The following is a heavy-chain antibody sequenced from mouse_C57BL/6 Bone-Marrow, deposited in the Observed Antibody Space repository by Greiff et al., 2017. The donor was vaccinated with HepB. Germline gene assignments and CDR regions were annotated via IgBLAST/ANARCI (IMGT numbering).Heavy chain of an antibody. Sequence: QVQLQQSGAELVRPGTSVKVSCKASGYAFTNYLLEWVKQRPGQGLEWIGVINPGSGGTNYNEKFKGKATLTADKSSSTAYMQLSSLTSEDSAVYVCARLREYFDYWGQGTTLTVSS. J-gene: IGHJ2*01. V-gene: IGHV1-54*01. CDR2: INPGSGGT. CDR3: ARLREYFDY. CDR1: GYAFTNYL. D-gene: IGHD2-12*01.